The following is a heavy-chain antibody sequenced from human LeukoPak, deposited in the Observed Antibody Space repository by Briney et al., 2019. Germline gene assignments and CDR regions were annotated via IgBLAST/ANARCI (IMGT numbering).Heavy chain of an antibody. Sequence: GGSLRLSCSASGFTFRTYGMHWVRQAPGKGLEWVAFVRYDGGNKYYAVSVKGRFTISRDNSKNTLYLQMNSLRVEDTAVYYCASQSFAKFDPWGQGTLVIVSS. CDR1: GFTFRTYG. CDR2: VRYDGGNK. D-gene: IGHD3-16*01. J-gene: IGHJ5*02. V-gene: IGHV3-30*02. CDR3: ASQSFAKFDP.